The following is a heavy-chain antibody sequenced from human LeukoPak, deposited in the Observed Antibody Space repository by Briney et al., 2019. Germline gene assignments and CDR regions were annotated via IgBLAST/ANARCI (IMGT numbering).Heavy chain of an antibody. J-gene: IGHJ3*02. CDR3: ATPGGYYDSSGYYGAFDI. D-gene: IGHD3-22*01. CDR2: IYPGDSDT. V-gene: IGHV5-51*01. CDR1: GYSFTSYW. Sequence: AGESLKISCKGSGYSFTSYWIGWVRQMPGKGLEWMGIIYPGDSDTRYSPSFQGQVTISADKSISTAYLQWSSLKASDTAMYYCATPGGYYDSSGYYGAFDIWGQGTMVTVSS.